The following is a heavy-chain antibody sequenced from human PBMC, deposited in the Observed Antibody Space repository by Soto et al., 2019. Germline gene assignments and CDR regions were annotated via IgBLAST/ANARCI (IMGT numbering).Heavy chain of an antibody. J-gene: IGHJ6*01. D-gene: IGHD3-3*01. CDR3: AKDSWAIFGVPAGEYYAMEV. V-gene: IGHV3-23*01. Sequence: GGSLRLSCVASGFTFENYAMSWVRQAPGKGLEWVSAISGSGGTTYYSDSVKGRFTISRDNSKNTVYLQMNDLRVEDAAEYFCAKDSWAIFGVPAGEYYAMEVGGQGTTVTVSS. CDR1: GFTFENYA. CDR2: ISGSGGTT.